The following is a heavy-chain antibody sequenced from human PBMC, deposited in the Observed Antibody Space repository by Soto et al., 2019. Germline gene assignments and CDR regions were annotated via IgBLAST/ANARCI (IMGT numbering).Heavy chain of an antibody. Sequence: PGGSLRLSCAASGFTFSSYGMHWVRQAPGKGLEWVAVIWYDGSNKYYADSVKGRFTISRDNSKNTQYLQMNSLRAEDTAVYYCAKELRRIAVVGTPDYWGQGTLVTVSS. CDR1: GFTFSSYG. V-gene: IGHV3-33*06. CDR2: IWYDGSNK. D-gene: IGHD6-19*01. J-gene: IGHJ4*02. CDR3: AKELRRIAVVGTPDY.